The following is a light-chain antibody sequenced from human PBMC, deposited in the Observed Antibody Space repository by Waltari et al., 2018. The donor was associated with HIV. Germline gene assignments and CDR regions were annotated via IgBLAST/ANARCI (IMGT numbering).Light chain of an antibody. CDR1: QDITSW. J-gene: IGKJ5*01. V-gene: IGKV1-5*03. CDR3: QQYNRDPS. CDR2: KAS. Sequence: IHLTPSPSTLSAFVGDRVTITCPASQDITSWLAWYQQKPEKAPKLLSRKASVVDSGVSSRFSGSGSGTEFTLIIDSLEPDDFATYYCQQYNRDPSFGQGTRLEMK.